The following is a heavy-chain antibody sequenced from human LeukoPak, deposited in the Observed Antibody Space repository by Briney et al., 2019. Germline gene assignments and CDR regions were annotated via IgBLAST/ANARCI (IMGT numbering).Heavy chain of an antibody. Sequence: GGSLRLSCAASGFTFDDYAMHWVRQAPGKGLEWVSGISWNSGSIGYADSVKGRFTISRDNAKNSLYLQMNSLRAEDTALYYCAKDRVVAATDAFDIWGQGTMVTVSS. J-gene: IGHJ3*02. D-gene: IGHD2-15*01. CDR2: ISWNSGSI. CDR3: AKDRVVAATDAFDI. V-gene: IGHV3-9*01. CDR1: GFTFDDYA.